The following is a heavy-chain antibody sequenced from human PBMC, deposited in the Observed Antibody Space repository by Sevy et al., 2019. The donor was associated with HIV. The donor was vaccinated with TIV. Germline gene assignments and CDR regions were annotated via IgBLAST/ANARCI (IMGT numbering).Heavy chain of an antibody. V-gene: IGHV3-7*01. J-gene: IGHJ4*02. CDR3: VRAIAAAGSF. CDR1: GFSLNNYW. CDR2: INQDGSVK. D-gene: IGHD6-13*01. Sequence: GGSLRLSCVVSGFSLNNYWMSWVRQAPGKGLEWVANINQDGSVKYYVGSVKGRFTISRDHARNLLHLQMNGLRGEDTALYYCVRAIAAAGSFWGQGTLVTVSS.